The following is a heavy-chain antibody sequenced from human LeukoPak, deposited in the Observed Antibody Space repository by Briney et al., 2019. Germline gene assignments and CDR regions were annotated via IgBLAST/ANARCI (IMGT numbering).Heavy chain of an antibody. Sequence: GASVKVSCKASGGTFSSYAISWVRQAPGQGLEWMGGIIPIFGTANYAQKFQGRVTITADESTSTAYMELSSLRSEDTAVYYCARDSRKVVVVITPGYYFDYWGQGTLVTVSS. J-gene: IGHJ4*02. CDR2: IIPIFGTA. CDR3: ARDSRKVVVVITPGYYFDY. CDR1: GGTFSSYA. D-gene: IGHD3-22*01. V-gene: IGHV1-69*13.